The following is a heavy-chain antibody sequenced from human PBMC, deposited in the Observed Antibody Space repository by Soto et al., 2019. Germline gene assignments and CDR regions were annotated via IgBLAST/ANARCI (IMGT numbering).Heavy chain of an antibody. D-gene: IGHD5-12*01. CDR1: GTNFVSRG. CDR2: ISSSGSTI. J-gene: IGHJ4*02. CDR3: APMATKTPPDY. Sequence: PGGLLRHSKIGSGTNFVSRGVNWVRQAPGKGLEWVSYISSSGSTIYYADSVKGRFTISRDNAKNSLYLQMNSLRAEDTAVYYCAPMATKTPPDYWGQGTLVTVSS. V-gene: IGHV3-48*04.